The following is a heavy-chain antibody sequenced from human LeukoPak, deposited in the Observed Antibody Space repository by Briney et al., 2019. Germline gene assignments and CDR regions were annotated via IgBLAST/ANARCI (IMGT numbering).Heavy chain of an antibody. V-gene: IGHV1-69*05. D-gene: IGHD3-9*01. CDR3: ARTIRYFDWFHY. CDR2: IIPIFGTA. CDR1: GGTFSSYA. Sequence: ASVKVSCKASGGTFSSYAISWVRQAPGQGLEWMGRIIPIFGTANYAQKFQGRVTITTDGSTSTAYMELSSLRSEDTAVYYCARTIRYFDWFHYWGQGTLVTVSS. J-gene: IGHJ4*02.